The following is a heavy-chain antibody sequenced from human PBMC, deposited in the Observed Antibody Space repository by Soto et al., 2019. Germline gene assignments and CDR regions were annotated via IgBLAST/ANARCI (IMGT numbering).Heavy chain of an antibody. CDR1: GGTFSSYA. Sequence: QVQLVQSGAEVKKPGSSVKVSCKASGGTFSSYAISWVRQAPGQGLEWMGGIIPIFGTANYAQKFQGRVTLTADKSTSTAYMELSSLRSEDTAVYYCAGRGAYYFYHGMEVGGQGSTVTVA. V-gene: IGHV1-69*06. CDR2: IIPIFGTA. J-gene: IGHJ6*01. CDR3: AGRGAYYFYHGMEV. D-gene: IGHD2-15*01.